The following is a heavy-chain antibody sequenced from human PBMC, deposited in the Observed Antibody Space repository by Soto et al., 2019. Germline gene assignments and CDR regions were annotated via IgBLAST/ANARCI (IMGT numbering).Heavy chain of an antibody. D-gene: IGHD2-15*01. J-gene: IGHJ3*02. CDR2: IIPILGIA. CDR3: ARDKGTYCSGGSCRAESPFDI. Sequence: GASVKVSCKASGGTFSSYTIIWVRQAPGQGLEWMGRIIPILGIANYAQKFQGRVTITADKSTSTAYMELSSLRSEDTAVYYCARDKGTYCSGGSCRAESPFDIWGQGTMVTVSS. V-gene: IGHV1-69*04. CDR1: GGTFSSYT.